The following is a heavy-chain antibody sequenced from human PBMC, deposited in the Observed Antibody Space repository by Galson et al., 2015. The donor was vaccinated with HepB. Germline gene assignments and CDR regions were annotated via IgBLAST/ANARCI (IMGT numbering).Heavy chain of an antibody. D-gene: IGHD5-12*01. CDR2: ISSSGSII. V-gene: IGHV3-48*03. J-gene: IGHJ4*02. CDR3: ARDPFLTHSLSGYDYDY. Sequence: SLRLSCAASGFTFSSYEMNWVRQAPGKGLEWVSYISSSGSIIYYADSVKGRFTISRDNAKNSLYLQMNSLRAEDTAVYYCARDPFLTHSLSGYDYDYWGQGTLVTVSS. CDR1: GFTFSSYE.